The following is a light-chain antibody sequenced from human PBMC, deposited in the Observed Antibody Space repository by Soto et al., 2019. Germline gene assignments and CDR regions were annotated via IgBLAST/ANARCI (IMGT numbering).Light chain of an antibody. V-gene: IGKV1-39*01. J-gene: IGKJ2*01. CDR1: QTISSY. CDR3: QQSHSIPYT. Sequence: DIKMTQSPSSLSAYVGDRVTITCRASQTISSYLNWYQQKPGKAPKLLIYAASSLQSGVPSRFSGSGSGTDFTLTISSLQPEDFATYYCQQSHSIPYTFGQGTKLEIK. CDR2: AAS.